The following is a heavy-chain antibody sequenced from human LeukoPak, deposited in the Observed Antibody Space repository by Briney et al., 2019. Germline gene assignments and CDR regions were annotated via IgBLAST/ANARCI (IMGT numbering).Heavy chain of an antibody. D-gene: IGHD4-17*01. CDR2: ISAYNGDT. CDR3: ARVRTPLNYGDYGAFDY. V-gene: IGHV1-18*01. Sequence: GASVTVSFTTSGYTFTIYGISWVRQAPGQGLEWVGWISAYNGDTSYALKLQGRVTMTTDTSTSTAYMDLRSLRSDDTAVYYCARVRTPLNYGDYGAFDYWGQGTLVTVSS. CDR1: GYTFTIYG. J-gene: IGHJ4*02.